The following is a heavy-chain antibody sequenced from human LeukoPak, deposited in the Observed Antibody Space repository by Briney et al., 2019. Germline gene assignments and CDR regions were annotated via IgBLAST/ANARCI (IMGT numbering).Heavy chain of an antibody. V-gene: IGHV4-61*08. CDR3: ARTQSQSGSYRYYFGY. D-gene: IGHD3-16*02. CDR1: GASVGSAGYY. J-gene: IGHJ4*02. Sequence: SETLSLTCTVSGASVGSAGYYWSWIRQPPRGGLEWIGYIYYIRNTNYNPSLKSRVTMSLDPSKNQFSLKLNSVTAADTAVYYCARTQSQSGSYRYYFGYWGQGTLVTVSS. CDR2: IYYIRNT.